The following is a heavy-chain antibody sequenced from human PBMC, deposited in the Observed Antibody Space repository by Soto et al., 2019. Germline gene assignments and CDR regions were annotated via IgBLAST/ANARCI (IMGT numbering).Heavy chain of an antibody. V-gene: IGHV1-69*12. Sequence: QVQLVQSGADVKKPGSSEKVSCKASGGSLSNYGISWVRQAPGQGLEWMGAIIPVFGTPNYAQKFQDRVTITADESTTIVYMEVRSLTSEDTAVYYCARGDATKIVVTTYYAMDVWGQGTTVTVSS. CDR3: ARGDATKIVVTTYYAMDV. CDR2: IIPVFGTP. D-gene: IGHD3-22*01. J-gene: IGHJ6*02. CDR1: GGSLSNYG.